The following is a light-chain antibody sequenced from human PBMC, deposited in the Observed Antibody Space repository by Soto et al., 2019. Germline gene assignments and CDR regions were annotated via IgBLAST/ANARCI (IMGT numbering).Light chain of an antibody. CDR2: AAS. J-gene: IGKJ3*01. Sequence: DIQMTQSPSSLSASVGDRVTITCRASQGINNFLAWYQQKPGKVPKLLIYAASTLRSGVPSRFSGSGCGTDFPLTISSLQPEDVASYYCQKYDSAPFTFGPGTKVDIK. CDR1: QGINNF. CDR3: QKYDSAPFT. V-gene: IGKV1-27*01.